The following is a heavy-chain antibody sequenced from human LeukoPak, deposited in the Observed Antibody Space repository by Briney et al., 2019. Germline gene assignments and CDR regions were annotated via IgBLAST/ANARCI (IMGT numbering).Heavy chain of an antibody. J-gene: IGHJ4*02. D-gene: IGHD2/OR15-2a*01. CDR1: GGSFSGYY. CDR3: AGHHPRNTVDF. V-gene: IGHV4-34*01. Sequence: SETLSLTCAVYGGSFSGYYWSWIRQPPGKGLEWVGEINHSGSTNYNPSLKSRVTISLDTSKNQFSLKLSSVTAADTAVYYCAGHHPRNTVDFWGQGTLVTVSS. CDR2: INHSGST.